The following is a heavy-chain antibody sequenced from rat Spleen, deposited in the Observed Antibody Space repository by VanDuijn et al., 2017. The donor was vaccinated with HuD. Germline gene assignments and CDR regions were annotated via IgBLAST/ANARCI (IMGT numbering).Heavy chain of an antibody. V-gene: IGHV4-2*01. Sequence: EVKLVESGGGLVQPGRSLKLSCAASGFNFNDYWMGWVRQAPGKGLEWIGEINKDSRKINYIPSLKDKFTISRDNAQNTLFLQMTKLGTEDTAVYYCARETGGVEYWGQGVMVTVSS. CDR3: ARETGGVEY. J-gene: IGHJ2*01. D-gene: IGHD4-1*01. CDR1: GFNFNDYW. CDR2: INKDSRKI.